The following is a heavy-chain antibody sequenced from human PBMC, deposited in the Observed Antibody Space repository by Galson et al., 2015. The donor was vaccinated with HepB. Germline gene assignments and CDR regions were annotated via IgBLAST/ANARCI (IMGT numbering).Heavy chain of an antibody. CDR2: ISGSGGST. D-gene: IGHD5-18*01. CDR1: GFTFSSYA. V-gene: IGHV3-23*01. J-gene: IGHJ4*02. CDR3: AKSGGYSYGYSLNY. Sequence: SLRLSCAASGFTFSSYAMSWVRQAPGKGLEWVSAISGSGGSTYYADSVKGRFTISRDNSKNTLYLQMDSLRAEDTAVYYCAKSGGYSYGYSLNYWGQGTLVTVSS.